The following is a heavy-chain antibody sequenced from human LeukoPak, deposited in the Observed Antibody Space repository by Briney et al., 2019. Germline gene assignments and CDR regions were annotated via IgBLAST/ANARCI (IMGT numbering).Heavy chain of an antibody. CDR2: FYHSGST. CDR3: ARERSGYSLFDY. D-gene: IGHD3-22*01. V-gene: IGHV4-38-2*02. Sequence: PSETLSLTCTVSGYSISSGYYWGWIRQPPGKGLEWIGSFYHSGSTYYNPSLKSRVTISVDTSKNQFSLKLSSVTAADTAVYYCARERSGYSLFDYWGQGTLVTVSS. CDR1: GYSISSGYY. J-gene: IGHJ4*02.